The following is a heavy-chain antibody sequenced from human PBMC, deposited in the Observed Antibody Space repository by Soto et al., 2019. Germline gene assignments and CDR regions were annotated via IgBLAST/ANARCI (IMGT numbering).Heavy chain of an antibody. D-gene: IGHD2-21*02. J-gene: IGHJ5*02. CDR3: VRTARQGAVAPHWFDR. V-gene: IGHV4-30-4*01. CDR2: VYYTGST. Sequence: SETLSLICTVSGASIRSTDYYWSWIRQAPGKGLEWIGYVYYTGSTYYNPSLMSRLTISVDTSKNQFSLKLTSVTAAETAVYYCVRTARQGAVAPHWFDRWGQGTQVTAPQ. CDR1: GASIRSTDYY.